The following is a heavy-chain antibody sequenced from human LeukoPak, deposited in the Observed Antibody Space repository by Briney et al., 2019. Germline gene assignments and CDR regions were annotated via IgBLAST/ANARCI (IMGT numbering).Heavy chain of an antibody. Sequence: GASVKVSCKASGGTFSSYAISWVRQAPGQGLEWMGGIIPIFGTANYAQKFQGRVTITADKSTSTAYMELSSLRSEDTAVYYCARGRGYYDSSGYYIPWGQGTLVTVSS. CDR2: IIPIFGTA. D-gene: IGHD3-22*01. V-gene: IGHV1-69*06. CDR3: ARGRGYYDSSGYYIP. CDR1: GGTFSSYA. J-gene: IGHJ5*02.